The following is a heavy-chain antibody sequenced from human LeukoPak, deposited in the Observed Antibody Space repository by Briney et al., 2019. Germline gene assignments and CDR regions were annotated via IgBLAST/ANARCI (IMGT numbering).Heavy chain of an antibody. CDR3: ARALSDWFDP. CDR1: GGSISSGSYY. V-gene: IGHV4-61*02. J-gene: IGHJ5*02. Sequence: SETLSLICTVSGGSISSGSYYWSWIRQPAGKGLEWIGRIYTSGSTNYNPSLKSRVTISVDTSKNQFSLKLSSVTAADTAVYYCARALSDWFDPWGQGTLVTVSS. CDR2: IYTSGST.